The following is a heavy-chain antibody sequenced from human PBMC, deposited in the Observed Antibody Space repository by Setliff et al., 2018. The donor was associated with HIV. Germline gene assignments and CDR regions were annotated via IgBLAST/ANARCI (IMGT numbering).Heavy chain of an antibody. CDR1: GYTFTTYA. J-gene: IGHJ6*03. V-gene: IGHV7-4-1*02. CDR2: INTNTGNP. CDR3: AREVVVAGVHYYNMDV. Sequence: ASVKVSCKASGYTFTTYAMNWVRQAPGQGLEWMGWINTNTGNPTYAQGFTGRFVFSLDTSVSTAYLQISSLKAEDTAVYYCAREVVVAGVHYYNMDVWGEGTTVTAP. D-gene: IGHD2-15*01.